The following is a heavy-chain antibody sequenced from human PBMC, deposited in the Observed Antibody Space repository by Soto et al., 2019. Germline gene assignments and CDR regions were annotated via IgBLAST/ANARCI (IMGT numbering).Heavy chain of an antibody. Sequence: SETLSLTCTVSGGSISSYYWIWIRQPPGKGLEWIGYIYYSGSTNYNPSLKSRVTISVDTSKNQFSLKLSSVTAADTAVYYCARNSGPDEHDSSGYFPFDYWGQGTLVTVSS. CDR1: GGSISSYY. D-gene: IGHD3-22*01. J-gene: IGHJ4*02. V-gene: IGHV4-59*01. CDR3: ARNSGPDEHDSSGYFPFDY. CDR2: IYYSGST.